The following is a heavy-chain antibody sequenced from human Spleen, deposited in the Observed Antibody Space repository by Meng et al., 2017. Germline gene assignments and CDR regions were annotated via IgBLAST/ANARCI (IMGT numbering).Heavy chain of an antibody. J-gene: IGHJ4*02. CDR1: GFTFSNAW. D-gene: IGHD3-3*01. CDR2: IKSETDGGTT. V-gene: IGHV3-15*01. Sequence: EGQVVESGGGLVKPGGSLRLYCAASGFTFSNAWMSWVRQAPGKGLEWVGRIKSETDGGTTDYAAPVEGRFTISRDDSKNAVYLQMNSLKMEDTAVYFCGGDFWWWGQGTLVTVSS. CDR3: GGDFWW.